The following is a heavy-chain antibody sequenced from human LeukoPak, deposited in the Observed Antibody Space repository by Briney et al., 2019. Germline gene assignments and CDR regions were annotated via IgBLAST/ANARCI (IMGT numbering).Heavy chain of an antibody. CDR1: GFTFTMYA. J-gene: IGHJ4*02. CDR3: AKSGTSGWHYFDF. D-gene: IGHD6-19*01. V-gene: IGHV3-23*01. CDR2: ITTTGGST. Sequence: GGSLRLSCAASGFTFTMYAMSWVRQSPGKGLEWVSLITTTGGSTYYADSVKGRFTISRDNSKNTVYLQMNSLRAEDTGVYYCAKSGTSGWHYFDFWGQGTLVTVSA.